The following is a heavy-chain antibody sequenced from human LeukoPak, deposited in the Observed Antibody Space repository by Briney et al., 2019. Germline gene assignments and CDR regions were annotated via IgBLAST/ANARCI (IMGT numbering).Heavy chain of an antibody. CDR3: ARGPFYYYGSSGYEH. CDR2: IYYSGST. J-gene: IGHJ4*02. Sequence: SETLSLTCTVSGGSFRSSSYYWGWIRQTPGKGLEWIGYIYYSGSTNYNPTLKSRVTISVDTSKNQFSLKLSSVTAADTAVYYCARGPFYYYGSSGYEHWGQGTLVTVSS. V-gene: IGHV4-61*05. D-gene: IGHD3-22*01. CDR1: GGSFRSSSYY.